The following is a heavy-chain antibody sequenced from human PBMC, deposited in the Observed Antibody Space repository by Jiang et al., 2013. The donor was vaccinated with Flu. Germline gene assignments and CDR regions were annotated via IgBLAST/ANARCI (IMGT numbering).Heavy chain of an antibody. V-gene: IGHV1-46*01. Sequence: SGAEVKKPGASVKVSCKASGYTFTSYYMHWVRQAPGQGLEWMGIINPSGGSTSYAQKFQGRVTMTRDTSTSTVYMELSSLRSEDTAVYYCARDKKEIFYSNYDTDYWGPDYWGQGTLVTVSS. CDR1: GYTFTSYY. CDR2: INPSGGST. J-gene: IGHJ4*02. CDR3: ARDKKEIFYSNYDTDYWGPDY. D-gene: IGHD4-11*01.